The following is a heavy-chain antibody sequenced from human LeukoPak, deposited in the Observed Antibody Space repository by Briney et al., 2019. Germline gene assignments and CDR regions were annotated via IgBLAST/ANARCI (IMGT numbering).Heavy chain of an antibody. V-gene: IGHV3-15*01. J-gene: IGHJ4*02. CDR1: GFTFSRVW. CDR3: TSGGGGTYSSDY. CDR2: IKSTTDGGTT. Sequence: PGGSLRLSCAASGFTFSRVWMSWVRQAPGKGLEWVGRIKSTTDGGTTDYAAPVKGRFTISRDDSKTTQYLQMDSLRTEDTAVYYCTSGGGGTYSSDYWGQGTLVTVSS. D-gene: IGHD1-26*01.